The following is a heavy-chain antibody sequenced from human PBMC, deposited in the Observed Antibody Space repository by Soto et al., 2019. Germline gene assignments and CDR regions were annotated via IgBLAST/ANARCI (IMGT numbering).Heavy chain of an antibody. V-gene: IGHV3-33*01. CDR2: IWFDGSKK. CDR3: ARDPASVGYHFDL. Sequence: QVQLVESGGGVVQPGRSLKLSCAASGFSFSTYAFHWVRQAPGKGREWVAVIWFDGSKKYYADSVEGRFTISRDNSKNTLFLQMNTLRDEDTAVYYCARDPASVGYHFDLWGQGTLVTVSS. CDR1: GFSFSTYA. J-gene: IGHJ4*02. D-gene: IGHD6-13*01.